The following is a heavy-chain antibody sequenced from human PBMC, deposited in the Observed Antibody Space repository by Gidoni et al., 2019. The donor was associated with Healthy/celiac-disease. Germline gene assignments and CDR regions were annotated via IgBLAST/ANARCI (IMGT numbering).Heavy chain of an antibody. CDR3: ARGAKRQWLVLFGFDY. CDR2: ISYDGSNK. CDR1: GFTFRSYA. V-gene: IGHV3-30*01. D-gene: IGHD6-19*01. J-gene: IGHJ4*02. Sequence: QVQLVESGGGVVQPGRSLRLSCAASGFTFRSYAMHWVRQAPGKGLEWVAVISYDGSNKYYADSVKGRFTISRDNSKNTLYMQRNSLRAEETAVYYWARGAKRQWLVLFGFDYWGQGTLVTVSS.